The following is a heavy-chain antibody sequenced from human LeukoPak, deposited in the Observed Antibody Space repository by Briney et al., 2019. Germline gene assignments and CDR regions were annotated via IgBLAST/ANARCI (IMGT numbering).Heavy chain of an antibody. CDR3: ARGGGYSFGPSDF. J-gene: IGHJ4*02. V-gene: IGHV1-2*02. Sequence: ASVKLCCTASGYTFTGYYMHWVRQAPGQGLEWMGWIKPNSGGTNYPQKFQGRVTMTRDTSIDTAYMELSRLRSDDTAVYYCARGGGYSFGPSDFWGKGTLAPVSP. CDR1: GYTFTGYY. CDR2: IKPNSGGT. D-gene: IGHD5-18*01.